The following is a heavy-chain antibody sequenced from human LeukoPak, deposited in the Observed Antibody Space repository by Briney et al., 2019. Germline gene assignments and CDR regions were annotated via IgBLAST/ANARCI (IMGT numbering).Heavy chain of an antibody. D-gene: IGHD3-9*01. CDR1: GLTFNNYA. V-gene: IGHV3-64D*06. Sequence: GGSLRLSCAVSGLTFNNYAMTWVRQAPGKGLEYVSSIGPNGASTLYADSVKGRFTISRDNSKNALYLQLTSLRLEDTALYYCVKDLTGTWSFDYWGQGTLVTVSS. J-gene: IGHJ4*02. CDR2: IGPNGAST. CDR3: VKDLTGTWSFDY.